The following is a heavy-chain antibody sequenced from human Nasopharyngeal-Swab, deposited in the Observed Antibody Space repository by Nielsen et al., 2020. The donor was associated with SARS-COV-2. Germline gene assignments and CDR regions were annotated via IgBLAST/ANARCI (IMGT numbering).Heavy chain of an antibody. CDR3: ARNGEMGSSWPNFDY. CDR1: GFTFSSYG. Sequence: GESLKISCAASGFTFSSYGMHWVRQAPGKGLEWVAVISYDGSNKYYADSVKGRFTISRDNSKNTLYLQMNSLRAEDTAVYYCARNGEMGSSWPNFDYWGQGTLVTVSS. D-gene: IGHD6-13*01. CDR2: ISYDGSNK. J-gene: IGHJ4*02. V-gene: IGHV3-30*03.